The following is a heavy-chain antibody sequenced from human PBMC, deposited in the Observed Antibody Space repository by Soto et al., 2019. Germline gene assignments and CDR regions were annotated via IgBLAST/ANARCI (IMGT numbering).Heavy chain of an antibody. CDR3: ARVRFGYSYGYD. V-gene: IGHV1-69*06. D-gene: IGHD5-18*01. Sequence: SVKVSCKASGGTFSSYAISWVRQAPGQGLEWMGGIIPIFGTANYAQKFQGRVTITADKSTSTAYMELSSLRSEDTAVYYCARVRFGYSYGYDWGQGTLVTVSS. CDR1: GGTFSSYA. J-gene: IGHJ4*02. CDR2: IIPIFGTA.